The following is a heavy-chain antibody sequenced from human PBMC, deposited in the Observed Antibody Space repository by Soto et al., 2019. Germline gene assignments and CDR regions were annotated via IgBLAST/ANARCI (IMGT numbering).Heavy chain of an antibody. CDR2: ISISGSSI. Sequence: PGGSLRLSCAASGFTFSDYYMSWIRQAPGKGLEWVSYISISGSSIYYANSVKGRFTISRDNSRNTLYLQMNSLRAEDTAVYYCMKWVVPPVAVDYWGQGTLVTVSS. CDR3: MKWVVPPVAVDY. CDR1: GFTFSDYY. D-gene: IGHD2-2*01. J-gene: IGHJ4*02. V-gene: IGHV3-11*01.